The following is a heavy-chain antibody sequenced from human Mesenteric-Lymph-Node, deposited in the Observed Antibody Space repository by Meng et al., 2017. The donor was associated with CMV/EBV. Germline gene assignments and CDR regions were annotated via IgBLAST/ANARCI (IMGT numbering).Heavy chain of an antibody. D-gene: IGHD2-21*01. CDR1: GYIFSGYY. CDR3: ARVRYCGGDCSNFDY. J-gene: IGHJ4*02. CDR2: INPDSGDT. Sequence: ASVKVSCKASGYIFSGYYIHWVRQAPGQGLEWMGWINPDSGDTNYAQKFQGRVTMTGDTSTSAAYMELSRLRSDDTAVYYCARVRYCGGDCSNFDYWGQGTLVTVSS. V-gene: IGHV1-2*02.